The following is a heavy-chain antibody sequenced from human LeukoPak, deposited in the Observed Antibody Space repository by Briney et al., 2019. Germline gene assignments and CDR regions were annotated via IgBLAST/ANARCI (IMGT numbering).Heavy chain of an antibody. Sequence: ASVKVSCKASGYTFTSYYIHWVRQAPGQGLEWMGIINPSGGSTNYAQKFQGRVTMTRDTSTSTVYMELSSLRSEDSAVYYCARDVDYYDSSGYQKAAWFDPWGQGTLVTVSS. J-gene: IGHJ5*02. CDR3: ARDVDYYDSSGYQKAAWFDP. D-gene: IGHD3-22*01. CDR2: INPSGGST. CDR1: GYTFTSYY. V-gene: IGHV1-46*01.